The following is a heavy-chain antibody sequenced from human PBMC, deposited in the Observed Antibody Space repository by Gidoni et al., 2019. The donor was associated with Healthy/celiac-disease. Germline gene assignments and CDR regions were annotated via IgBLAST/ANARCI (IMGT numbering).Heavy chain of an antibody. V-gene: IGHV1-69*06. CDR2: IIPIFGTA. D-gene: IGHD3-10*01. CDR1: GGTFSSYA. CDR3: ARSGSGSYYGLWKVQPPDY. J-gene: IGHJ4*02. Sequence: QVQLVQSGAEVKKPGSSVKVSCKASGGTFSSYAISWVRQAPGQGLEWMGGIIPIFGTANYAQKFQGRVTITADKSTSTAYMERSSLRSEDTAVYYCARSGSGSYYGLWKVQPPDYWGQGTLVTVSS.